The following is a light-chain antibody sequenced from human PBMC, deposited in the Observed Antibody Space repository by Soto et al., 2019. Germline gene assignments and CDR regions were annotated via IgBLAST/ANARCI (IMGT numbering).Light chain of an antibody. J-gene: IGKJ1*01. CDR2: GAS. CDR3: QQYNNWPWT. Sequence: DIVMTQSPATLSVSPGERATLSCRASQSVGTNLAWYQQKPGQAPRLLIYGASTRATGIPARFSGSGSGTEFTLAISSLQSEDFAVYYCQQYNNWPWTFGRGTKVVIK. V-gene: IGKV3-15*01. CDR1: QSVGTN.